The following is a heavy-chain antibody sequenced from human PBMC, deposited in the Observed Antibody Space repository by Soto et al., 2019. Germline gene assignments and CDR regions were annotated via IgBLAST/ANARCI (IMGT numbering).Heavy chain of an antibody. CDR1: GFTFSSYA. Sequence: PVGSLRLSCAASGFTFSSYAMSWVRQAPGKGLEWVSAISGSGGSTYYADSVKGRFTISRDNSKNTLYLQMNSLRAEDTAVYYCAKARYNWNYVFTYWGQGTLVTVSS. CDR3: AKARYNWNYVFTY. CDR2: ISGSGGST. V-gene: IGHV3-23*01. J-gene: IGHJ4*02. D-gene: IGHD1-7*01.